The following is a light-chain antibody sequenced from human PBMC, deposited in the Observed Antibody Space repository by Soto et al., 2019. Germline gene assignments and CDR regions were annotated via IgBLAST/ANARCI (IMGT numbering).Light chain of an antibody. CDR2: DAS. V-gene: IGKV3-11*01. CDR3: HQRNQ. Sequence: EIVLTQSPATLSLSPWDTATLSCRASQSVSSYLAWYQQKPGQAPRLLIYDASNRATGIPARFSGSGSGTDFTLTISSVEPEDFAMYYCHQRNQFGQGTRLE. CDR1: QSVSSY. J-gene: IGKJ5*01.